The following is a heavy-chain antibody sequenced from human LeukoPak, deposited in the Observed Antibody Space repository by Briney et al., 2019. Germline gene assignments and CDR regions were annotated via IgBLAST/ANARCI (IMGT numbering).Heavy chain of an antibody. CDR3: PKGLHKVPDSYNPDY. CDR2: IRYDGSNK. Sequence: PGRSLRLSCAASGFTFSSYGMHWVRKTPGKGLEWVAFIRYDGSNKYYADSVKSRFTISRDNSKNTLSLQMNSLRAEDTAVYYCPKGLHKVPDSYNPDYWGQGTLGTVSS. CDR1: GFTFSSYG. J-gene: IGHJ4*02. V-gene: IGHV3-30*02. D-gene: IGHD5-18*01.